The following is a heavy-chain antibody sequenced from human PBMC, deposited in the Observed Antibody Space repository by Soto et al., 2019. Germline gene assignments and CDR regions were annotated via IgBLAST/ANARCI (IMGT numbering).Heavy chain of an antibody. CDR2: INPDGRTT. CDR1: GFTFSTYW. J-gene: IGHJ5*02. D-gene: IGHD3-9*01. V-gene: IGHV3-74*01. Sequence: EVQLVESGGGLVLPGGSLRLSCAASGFTFSTYWMHWVRQAPGEWLVWVSRINPDGRTTSYADSVKGRFTISRDNAKNTLYLQMNSLSTEDTAVYYCARVSTGEYWFDPWGQWTLVTVSS. CDR3: ARVSTGEYWFDP.